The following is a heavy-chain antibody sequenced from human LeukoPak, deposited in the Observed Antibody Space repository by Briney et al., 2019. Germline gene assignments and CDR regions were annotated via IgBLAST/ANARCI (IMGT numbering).Heavy chain of an antibody. CDR1: GFTFTNFA. CDR2: ISGSGGST. Sequence: GGSLRLSCAASGFTFTNFAMSWVRQAPGKGLEWVSAISGSGGSTYYADSVKGRFTISRDNSKNTLYLQMNSLRAEDTAVYYCAKPRVASSGAHSDWGQGTLVSVSS. J-gene: IGHJ4*02. D-gene: IGHD1-26*01. CDR3: AKPRVASSGAHSD. V-gene: IGHV3-23*01.